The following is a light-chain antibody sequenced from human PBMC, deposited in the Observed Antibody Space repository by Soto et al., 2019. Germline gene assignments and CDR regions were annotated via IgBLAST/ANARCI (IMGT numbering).Light chain of an antibody. CDR1: QSVSSY. J-gene: IGKJ2*01. CDR2: DAS. Sequence: EIVLTQSPATLSLSPGERATLSCRASQSVSSYLAWYQQKPGQAPRLLIYDASNRATGIPARFSGSGSGTDFTLTISSLEPEDFAVYYCQQRINWPPGYTLGQGTKLEIK. V-gene: IGKV3-11*01. CDR3: QQRINWPPGYT.